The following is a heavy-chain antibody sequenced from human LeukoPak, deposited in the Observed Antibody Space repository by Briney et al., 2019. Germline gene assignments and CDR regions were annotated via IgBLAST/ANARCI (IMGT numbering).Heavy chain of an antibody. J-gene: IGHJ4*02. CDR3: ARDHTVMAFDY. CDR1: GVSISGYY. V-gene: IGHV4-59*01. CDR2: IYSTRST. Sequence: SETLSLTCTVSGVSISGYYWSWIRQPPGKGLEWIGFIYSTRSTNYNPSLKSRVTISLDTSKNHFSLKLTSVTAADTALYYCARDHTVMAFDYWGQGTLVTVSS. D-gene: IGHD5-18*01.